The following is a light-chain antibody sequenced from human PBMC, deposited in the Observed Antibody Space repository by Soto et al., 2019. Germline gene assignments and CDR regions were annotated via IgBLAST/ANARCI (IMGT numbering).Light chain of an antibody. J-gene: IGKJ4*01. Sequence: EIVFTQSPGTLSFSPGGRATLSCRASQSVSSSYLAWYQQKPGQAPRLLIYGTSGRATGIPDRFSGSGSGTDFTLTINRLEPEDFAVYYCQQYVSFPFTFGGGTKVDIK. CDR3: QQYVSFPFT. CDR2: GTS. V-gene: IGKV3-20*01. CDR1: QSVSSSY.